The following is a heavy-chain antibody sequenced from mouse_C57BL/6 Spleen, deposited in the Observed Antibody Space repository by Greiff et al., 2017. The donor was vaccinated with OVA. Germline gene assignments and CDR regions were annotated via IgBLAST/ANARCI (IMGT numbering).Heavy chain of an antibody. CDR2: IHPNSGST. CDR3: ARVRGYHYAMDY. V-gene: IGHV1-64*01. J-gene: IGHJ4*01. D-gene: IGHD2-2*01. CDR1: GYTFTSYW. Sequence: QVQLQQSGAELVKPGASVKLSCKASGYTFTSYWMHWVKQRPGQGLEWIGMIHPNSGSTNYNEKFKSKATLTVDKSSSTAYMQLSSLTSEDSAVYYCARVRGYHYAMDYWGQGTSVTVSS.